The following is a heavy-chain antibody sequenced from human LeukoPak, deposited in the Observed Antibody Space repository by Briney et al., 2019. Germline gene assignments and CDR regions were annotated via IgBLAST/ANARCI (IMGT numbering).Heavy chain of an antibody. V-gene: IGHV4-39*07. CDR2: IFYSGST. D-gene: IGHD3-10*01. Sequence: PSETLSLTCTVSGGSISTSSYYWGWVRQPPGKGLEWIGNIFYSGSTYYSPSLKSRGTISLDTSRNQFSLKLSSVTAADTAVYYCARATSVRGVIIKGNWFDPWGQGTLVTVSS. J-gene: IGHJ5*02. CDR1: GGSISTSSYY. CDR3: ARATSVRGVIIKGNWFDP.